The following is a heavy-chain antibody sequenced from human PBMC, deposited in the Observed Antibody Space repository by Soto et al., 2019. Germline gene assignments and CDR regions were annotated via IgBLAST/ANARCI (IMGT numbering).Heavy chain of an antibody. V-gene: IGHV1-69*13. CDR1: GGTFSSYA. Sequence: SVKVSCKASGGTFSSYAISWVRQAPGQGLEWMGGIIPIFGTANYAQKFQGRATITADESTSTAYMELSSLRSEDTAVYYCARLGARDGYNYYYYYGMDVWGQGTTVTVSS. CDR2: IIPIFGTA. J-gene: IGHJ6*02. CDR3: ARLGARDGYNYYYYYGMDV. D-gene: IGHD5-12*01.